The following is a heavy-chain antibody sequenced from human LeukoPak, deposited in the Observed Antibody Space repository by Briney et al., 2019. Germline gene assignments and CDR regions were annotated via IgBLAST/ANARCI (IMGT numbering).Heavy chain of an antibody. Sequence: PGGSLRLSCSASGFAFSAYAMHWVRQAPGKGLQYVSAISPTGDGTYYADSVKGRFSISRDNSKNTLYLQVSSLRPEDTAVYYCVPKGTEGYWGQGTLVTVSS. CDR2: ISPTGDGT. CDR3: VPKGTEGY. V-gene: IGHV3-64D*06. J-gene: IGHJ4*02. CDR1: GFAFSAYA.